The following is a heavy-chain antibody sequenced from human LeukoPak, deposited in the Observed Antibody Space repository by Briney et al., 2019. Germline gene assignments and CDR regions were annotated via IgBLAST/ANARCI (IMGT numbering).Heavy chain of an antibody. CDR1: GFTFSSYG. D-gene: IGHD4-17*01. V-gene: IGHV3-30*02. Sequence: GGSLRLSCATSGFTFSSYGMHWVRQAPGKGLEWVAFIRYDGSNKYYADSVKGRFTISRDNSENTLYLQMNSLRTEDAAVYYCARDRNRNYGDYAPLFDYWGQGTLVTVSS. CDR3: ARDRNRNYGDYAPLFDY. J-gene: IGHJ4*02. CDR2: IRYDGSNK.